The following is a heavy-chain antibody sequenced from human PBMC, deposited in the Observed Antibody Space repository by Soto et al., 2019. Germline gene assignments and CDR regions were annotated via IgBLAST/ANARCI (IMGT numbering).Heavy chain of an antibody. CDR3: AKTRGAMIYAISVYGMDV. Sequence: EVQLLESGGGFIHPGGSLRLSCAASGFSFSSFAMNWVRQAPGKGLEWVSIISGSADSTFYADSVKGRFTISRDNSKSTRYLQINSLRAEDTALYYCAKTRGAMIYAISVYGMDVWGQGTTVTVSS. V-gene: IGHV3-23*01. CDR2: ISGSADST. CDR1: GFSFSSFA. D-gene: IGHD2-8*01. J-gene: IGHJ6*02.